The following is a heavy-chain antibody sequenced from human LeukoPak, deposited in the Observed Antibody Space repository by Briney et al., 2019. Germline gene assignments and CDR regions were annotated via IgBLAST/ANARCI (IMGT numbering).Heavy chain of an antibody. CDR2: VYTSGST. J-gene: IGHJ4*02. V-gene: IGHV4-4*07. CDR1: GASISSYY. Sequence: PSETLSLTCTVSGASISSYYWSWIRQPAGKGLEWIGRVYTSGSTNYNPSLKSRITMSVDTSKNQFSLKLSSVTAADTALYYCAIRFGRLEAGGTPFDSWGQGTLVTVSS. D-gene: IGHD6-13*01. CDR3: AIRFGRLEAGGTPFDS.